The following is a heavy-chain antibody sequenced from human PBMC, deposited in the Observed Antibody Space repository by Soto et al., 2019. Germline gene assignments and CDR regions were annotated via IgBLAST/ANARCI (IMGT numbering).Heavy chain of an antibody. J-gene: IGHJ6*02. CDR1: GYTFTSYG. CDR2: ITAYGHNT. D-gene: IGHD3-22*01. V-gene: IGHV1-18*01. Sequence: QVQLVQSGAEAKKPGTSVKVSCKTSGYTFTSYGVSWVRQAPGQGLEWMGWITAYGHNTNYAQKFQGRLTMTADTSTTTVYMELRSLRSDDTAMYYCARDRVVNAMDVWGQGTTVTVSS. CDR3: ARDRVVNAMDV.